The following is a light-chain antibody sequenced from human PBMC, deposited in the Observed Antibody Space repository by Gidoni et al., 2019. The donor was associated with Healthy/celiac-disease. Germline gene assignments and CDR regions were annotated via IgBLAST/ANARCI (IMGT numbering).Light chain of an antibody. Sequence: QSVLTQPPSASGTPGQSVTISCSGSSSNIGSNYVYWYQQLPGTAPKLLIYSNNQRPSGVPDRFSGSKSGTSASLDIRGLRSEDEADYYCAAWDDSLSGFWVFGGGTKLTVL. J-gene: IGLJ3*02. CDR3: AAWDDSLSGFWV. V-gene: IGLV1-47*02. CDR2: SNN. CDR1: SSNIGSNY.